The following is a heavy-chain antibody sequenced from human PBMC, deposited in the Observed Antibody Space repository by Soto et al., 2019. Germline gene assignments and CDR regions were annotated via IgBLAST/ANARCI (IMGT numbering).Heavy chain of an antibody. J-gene: IGHJ6*02. CDR3: ASEYSSSSFYYGMDV. CDR1: GGSISSSSYY. V-gene: IGHV4-39*01. D-gene: IGHD6-6*01. Sequence: QLQLQESGPGLVKPSETLSLTCTVSGGSISSSSYYWGWIRQPPGKGLEWIGSIYYSGSTYYNPSLKSRVTISVDTSKNQFSLKLSSVTAADTAVYYCASEYSSSSFYYGMDVWGQGTTVTVSS. CDR2: IYYSGST.